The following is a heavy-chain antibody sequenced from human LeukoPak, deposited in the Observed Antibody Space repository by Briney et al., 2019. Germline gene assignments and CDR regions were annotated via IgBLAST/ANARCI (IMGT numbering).Heavy chain of an antibody. CDR2: INPSGGNT. V-gene: IGHV3-23*01. CDR1: DSTFSSNP. CDR3: ATTKQARRYFDY. Sequence: GGSLRLSCAGSDSTFSSNPLSWVRQAPGKGLEWVSAINPSGGNTYYADSVRGRFTISRDNSKNTLYLQMNALRAEDTAVYYCATTKQARRYFDYWGQGTLVTVSS. J-gene: IGHJ4*02. D-gene: IGHD1-1*01.